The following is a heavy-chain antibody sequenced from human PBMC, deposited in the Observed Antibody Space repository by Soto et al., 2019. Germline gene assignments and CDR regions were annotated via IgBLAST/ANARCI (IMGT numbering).Heavy chain of an antibody. Sequence: GASVKASCKSSGGTFRSYTISWVRQAPGQGLEWMGRIIPILGIANYAQKFQGRVTITADKSTSTAYMELSSLRSEDTAVYYCARILDGGGNCSGGSCYLDYWGQGTLVTVSS. D-gene: IGHD2-15*01. CDR2: IIPILGIA. CDR3: ARILDGGGNCSGGSCYLDY. CDR1: GGTFRSYT. J-gene: IGHJ4*02. V-gene: IGHV1-69*02.